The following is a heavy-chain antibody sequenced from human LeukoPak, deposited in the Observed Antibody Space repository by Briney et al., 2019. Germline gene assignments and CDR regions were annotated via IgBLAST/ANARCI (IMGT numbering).Heavy chain of an antibody. V-gene: IGHV1-8*01. Sequence: RASVTVSCKASGYTFTNYDINWVRQAAGQGLEWMGWMNPNSGNTGYAQKFQGRVTMTKNTSISTAYMELSSLRSDDTAVYYCAGRGSSSWYNWFDPWGQGTLVTVSS. CDR1: GYTFTNYD. J-gene: IGHJ5*02. CDR2: MNPNSGNT. D-gene: IGHD6-13*01. CDR3: AGRGSSSWYNWFDP.